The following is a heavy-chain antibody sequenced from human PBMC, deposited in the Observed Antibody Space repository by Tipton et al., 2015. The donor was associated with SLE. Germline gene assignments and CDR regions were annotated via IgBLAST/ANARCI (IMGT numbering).Heavy chain of an antibody. CDR2: IWFDGSNP. V-gene: IGHV3-33*03. CDR1: GFTFSRYG. J-gene: IGHJ4*02. CDR3: AKVGPAFCGGDCYSDS. D-gene: IGHD2-21*01. Sequence: SLRLSCAASGFTFSRYGMHWVRQAPGRGLERVAIIWFDGSNPEYADSVKGRFTISRDNSKNTLFVQMDRLRAEDTALYYCAKVGPAFCGGDCYSDSWGQGTQVAVSS.